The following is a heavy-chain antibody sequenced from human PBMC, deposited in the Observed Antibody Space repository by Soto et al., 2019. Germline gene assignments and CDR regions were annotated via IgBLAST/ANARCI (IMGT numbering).Heavy chain of an antibody. CDR3: AKEGTSGLYYFDY. CDR1: GFTFSNYA. V-gene: IGHV3-23*01. Sequence: EVQLLESGGGLVQPGGSLRLSCAASGFTFSNYAMSWVRQAPGKGLEWVSIISGSGDSPYYADSVKGRFTISRDNSRNTLYLQMNCLRAGDSAKYYCAKEGTSGLYYFDYWGQGTLVTVSS. D-gene: IGHD6-19*01. J-gene: IGHJ4*02. CDR2: ISGSGDSP.